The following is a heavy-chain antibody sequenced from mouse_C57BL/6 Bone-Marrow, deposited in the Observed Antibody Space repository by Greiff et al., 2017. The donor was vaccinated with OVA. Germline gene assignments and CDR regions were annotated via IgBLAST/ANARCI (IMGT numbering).Heavy chain of an antibody. V-gene: IGHV14-1*01. J-gene: IGHJ2*01. D-gene: IGHD2-9*01. Sequence: EVKLLESGAELVRPGASVKLSCTASGFNIKDYYMHWVKQRPEQGLEWIGRIDPEDGDTEYAPKFQGKATMTADTSSSTAYLQLSSLTSEDTAVYYCTPFYGYDLDYWGQGTTLTVSS. CDR2: IDPEDGDT. CDR1: GFNIKDYY. CDR3: TPFYGYDLDY.